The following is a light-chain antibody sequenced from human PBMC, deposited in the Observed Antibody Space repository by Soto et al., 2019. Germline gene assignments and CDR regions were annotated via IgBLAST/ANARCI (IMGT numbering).Light chain of an antibody. CDR3: SSYTRSGTVV. CDR1: SSDVGAYYY. CDR2: DVS. V-gene: IGLV2-14*03. Sequence: QSVLTQPASVSGSPGQSITISCTGTSSDVGAYYYVSWYRQHPGKAPKLMIYDVSNRPSGVSNRFSGSKSGNTASLTISGLQAEDEADYYCSSYTRSGTVVFGGGTKLTVL. J-gene: IGLJ2*01.